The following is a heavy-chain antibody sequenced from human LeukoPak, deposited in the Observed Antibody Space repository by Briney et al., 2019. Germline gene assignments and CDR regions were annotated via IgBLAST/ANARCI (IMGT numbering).Heavy chain of an antibody. Sequence: PGGSLRLSCAASGFTFSNCAMSWVRQAPGKALEWVSVMSDSGGSTYYADSVKGRFTISRDNSKNTLYMQMKSLRAEGTGVYYCXRXGSXNDFGYYGMXVWGQGTXVTVS. CDR2: MSDSGGST. CDR3: XRXGSXNDFGYYGMXV. J-gene: IGHJ6*02. CDR1: GFTFSNCA. D-gene: IGHD1-1*01. V-gene: IGHV3-23*01.